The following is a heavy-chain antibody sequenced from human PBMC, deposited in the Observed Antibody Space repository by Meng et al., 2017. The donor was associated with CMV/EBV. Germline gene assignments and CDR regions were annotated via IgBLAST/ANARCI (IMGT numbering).Heavy chain of an antibody. V-gene: IGHV3-30*02. D-gene: IGHD3-16*01. CDR1: GFTFSSYS. Sequence: VAVGGFGGGLVKPGGSLRLSCAASGFTFSSYSMNWVRQAPGKGLEWVAFIRYDGSNKYYADSVKGRFTISRDNSKNTLYLQMNSLRAEDTAVYYCAKDTGFGGYFDYWGQGTLVTVSS. J-gene: IGHJ4*02. CDR3: AKDTGFGGYFDY. CDR2: IRYDGSNK.